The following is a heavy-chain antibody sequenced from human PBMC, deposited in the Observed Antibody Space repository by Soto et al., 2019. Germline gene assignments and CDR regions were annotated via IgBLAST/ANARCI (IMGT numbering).Heavy chain of an antibody. D-gene: IGHD5-12*01. J-gene: IGHJ5*02. Sequence: QVQLVQSVAEVKEPGASVKVSCKASGYTFTDYALQWVRQAPGQSLEWMGWINAGNGNTKYSQKFLGRVTFTRDTSASTAYMEISSLAYEDTAVFYCARARLDGNGYTWSWFDPWGQGVLVTASS. CDR3: ARARLDGNGYTWSWFDP. CDR2: INAGNGNT. CDR1: GYTFTDYA. V-gene: IGHV1-3*01.